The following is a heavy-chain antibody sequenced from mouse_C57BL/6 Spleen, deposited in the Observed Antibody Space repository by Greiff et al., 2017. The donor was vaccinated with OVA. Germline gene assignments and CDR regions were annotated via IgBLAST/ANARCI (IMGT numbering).Heavy chain of an antibody. D-gene: IGHD1-1*01. CDR2: IDPSDSYT. J-gene: IGHJ4*01. V-gene: IGHV1-59*01. CDR3: ARDRYYGSSYVNAMDY. CDR1: GYTFTSYW. Sequence: VQLQQSGAELVRPGTSVKLSCKASGYTFTSYWMHWVKQRPGQGLEWIGEIDPSDSYTNYNQKFKGKATLTVDTSSSTAYMQLSSLTSEDSAVYYCARDRYYGSSYVNAMDYWGQGTSVTVSS.